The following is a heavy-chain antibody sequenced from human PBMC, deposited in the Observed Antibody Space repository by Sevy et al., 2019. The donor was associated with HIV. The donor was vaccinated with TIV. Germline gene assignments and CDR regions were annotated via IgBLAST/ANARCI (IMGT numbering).Heavy chain of an antibody. CDR1: GYTFTSYG. CDR3: ARGGKIYDILTGYYIQAFDY. D-gene: IGHD3-9*01. J-gene: IGHJ4*02. Sequence: ASVKVSCKASGYTFTSYGISWVRQAPGQGLEWMGWISDYNGNTNYAQKLQGRVTMTTDTSTSTAYMELRSLRSDDTAVSYCARGGKIYDILTGYYIQAFDYWGQGTLVTVSS. CDR2: ISDYNGNT. V-gene: IGHV1-18*01.